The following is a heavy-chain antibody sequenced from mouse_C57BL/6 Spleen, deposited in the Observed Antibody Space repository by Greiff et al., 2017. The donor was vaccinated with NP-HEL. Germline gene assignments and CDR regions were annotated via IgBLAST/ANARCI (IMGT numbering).Heavy chain of an antibody. CDR1: GYSITSGYY. J-gene: IGHJ1*03. Sequence: EVQLQQSGPGLVKPSQSLSLTCSVTGYSITSGYYWNWIRQFPGNKLEWMGYISYDGSNNYNPSLKNRISITRDTSKNQFFLKLNSVTTEDTATYYCAREDITTVVGGGFDVWGTGTTVTVSS. V-gene: IGHV3-6*01. D-gene: IGHD1-1*01. CDR2: ISYDGSN. CDR3: AREDITTVVGGGFDV.